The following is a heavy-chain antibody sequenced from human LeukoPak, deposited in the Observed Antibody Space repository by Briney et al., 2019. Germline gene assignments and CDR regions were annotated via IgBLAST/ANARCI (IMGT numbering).Heavy chain of an antibody. CDR3: SRESGPYCPFGH. V-gene: IGHV4-4*02. CDR1: GDSITSSKW. CDR2: IYHSGAT. D-gene: IGHD1-26*01. J-gene: IGHJ5*02. Sequence: SGTLSLTCAVSGDSITSSKWWSWVRQSPEKGLEWIGEIYHSGATNYNPSLKSRVTMSVDKSKNQFSLNLSSVTAADTAVYYCSRESGPYCPFGHWGQGTLVAVTS.